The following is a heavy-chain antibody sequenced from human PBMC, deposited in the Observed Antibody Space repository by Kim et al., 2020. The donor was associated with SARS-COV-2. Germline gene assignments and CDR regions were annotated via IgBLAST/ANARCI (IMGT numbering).Heavy chain of an antibody. D-gene: IGHD6-13*01. V-gene: IGHV1-2*02. Sequence: KFQGRVTMTRDTSISTAYMELSRLRSDDTAVYYCARDAAAGLYYYYYGMDVWGQGTTVTVSS. CDR3: ARDAAAGLYYYYYGMDV. J-gene: IGHJ6*02.